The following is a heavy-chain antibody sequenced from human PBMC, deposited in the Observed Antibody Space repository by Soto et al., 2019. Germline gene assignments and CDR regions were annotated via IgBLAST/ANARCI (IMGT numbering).Heavy chain of an antibody. J-gene: IGHJ5*02. Sequence: SETLSLTFTVSGGTVSSGDHYWSWIRQPPGKGLECIGYIFYSGTTYYNPSLKSRVTISVDTSKNQFSLKLNSVTAVDKAVYYCARITSAFDPWGQGTLVTVSS. CDR3: ARITSAFDP. CDR1: GGTVSSGDHY. CDR2: IFYSGTT. V-gene: IGHV4-30-4*01. D-gene: IGHD2-2*01.